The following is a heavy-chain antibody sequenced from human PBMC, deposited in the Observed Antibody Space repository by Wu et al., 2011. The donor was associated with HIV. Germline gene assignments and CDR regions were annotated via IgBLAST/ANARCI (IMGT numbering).Heavy chain of an antibody. CDR2: IIPILDTT. CDR1: GGTFATYA. CDR3: AIWSGSQGPYYYYYMDV. Sequence: QVQLTQSGAEVKKPGSSVRVSCKASGGTFATYAVSWVRQAPGQGLEWMGRIIPILDTTNYAPKFQGRVTITADESTSTAYMELSSLGSEDTAVYYCAIWSGSQGPYYYYYMDVWGKGTRSPS. D-gene: IGHD3-3*01. V-gene: IGHV1-69*11. J-gene: IGHJ6*03.